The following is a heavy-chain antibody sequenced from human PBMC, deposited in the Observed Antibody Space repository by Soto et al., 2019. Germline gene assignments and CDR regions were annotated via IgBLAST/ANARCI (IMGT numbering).Heavy chain of an antibody. D-gene: IGHD5-12*01. CDR1: GYTFTSYG. J-gene: IGHJ5*02. CDR3: ARDGSFGYSGYVVECLDL. Sequence: ASVNLSCKASGYTFTSYGISWVRQAPGQGLEWMGWISAYNGNTNYAQKLQGRVTMTTDTSTSTAYMELRSLRSDDTAVYYCARDGSFGYSGYVVECLDLWGQGILGTVST. V-gene: IGHV1-18*01. CDR2: ISAYNGNT.